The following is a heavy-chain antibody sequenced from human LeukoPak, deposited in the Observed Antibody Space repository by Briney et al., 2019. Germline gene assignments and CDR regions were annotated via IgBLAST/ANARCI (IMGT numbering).Heavy chain of an antibody. CDR1: GGSISSGDYY. J-gene: IGHJ4*02. V-gene: IGHV4-30-4*01. CDR2: IYYSGST. D-gene: IGHD3-10*01. Sequence: PSQTLSLTCTVSGGSISSGDYYWSWIRQPPGKGLEWIGYIYYSGSTYYNPSLKSRVTISVDTSKNQFSLKLSSVTAADTAVYYCARVVWFGELFLIDYWGQGTLVTVFS. CDR3: ARVVWFGELFLIDY.